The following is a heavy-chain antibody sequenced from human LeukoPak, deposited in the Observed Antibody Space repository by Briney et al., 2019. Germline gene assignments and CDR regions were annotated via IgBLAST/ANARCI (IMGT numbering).Heavy chain of an antibody. CDR1: GYTFTDFG. D-gene: IGHD6-19*01. V-gene: IGHV1-69*04. CDR3: ARDASVGQWLVQVY. CDR2: IIPILGIA. Sequence: ASVEVSCKASGYTFTDFGISWVRQAPGQGLEWMGRIIPILGIANYAQKFQGRVTITADKSTSTAYMELSSLRSEDTAVYYCARDASVGQWLVQVYWGQGTLVTVSS. J-gene: IGHJ4*02.